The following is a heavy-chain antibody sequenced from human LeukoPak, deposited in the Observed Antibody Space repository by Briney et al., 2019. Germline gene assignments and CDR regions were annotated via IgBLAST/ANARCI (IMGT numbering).Heavy chain of an antibody. V-gene: IGHV4-4*07. CDR3: ASSYSSSWWYDAFDI. CDR1: GGSISSYY. J-gene: IGHJ3*02. Sequence: SETLSLTCTVSGGSISSYYWSWIRQPAGKGLEWIGRIYTSGGTNYNPSLKSRVTMSVDTSKNQFSLKLSSVTAADTAVYYCASSYSSSWWYDAFDIWGQGTMITVSS. CDR2: IYTSGGT. D-gene: IGHD6-13*01.